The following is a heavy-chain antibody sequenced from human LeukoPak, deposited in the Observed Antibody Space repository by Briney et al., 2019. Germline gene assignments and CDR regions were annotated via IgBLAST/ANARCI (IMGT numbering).Heavy chain of an antibody. CDR1: GFTFSRFG. CDR3: ARAGGDCPLCYMDV. V-gene: IGHV3-30*19. CDR2: ISYDGSNK. J-gene: IGHJ6*03. Sequence: PGGSLRLSCVASGFTFSRFGMHWVRQAPGKGLEWVAVISYDGSNKYYVDSVKGRFTISRDDSKNTLYLQMNSLRAEDTAVYYCARAGGDCPLCYMDVWGKGTTVTVSS. D-gene: IGHD2-21*01.